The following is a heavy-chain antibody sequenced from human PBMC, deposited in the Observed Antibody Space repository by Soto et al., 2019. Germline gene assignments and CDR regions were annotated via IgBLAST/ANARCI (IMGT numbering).Heavy chain of an antibody. CDR1: GYIFASYG. D-gene: IGHD4-17*01. CDR3: ARGGHYEGRWFDP. Sequence: QVQLVQSGAEVKKPGASVTVSCKASGYIFASYGISWVRQAPGQGLEWIGWISPYNGNKNHAQKFQGRVTITTDRSTSTAYMELRSLRSDDTAVYYCARGGHYEGRWFDPWGQGTLVTVSS. CDR2: ISPYNGNK. J-gene: IGHJ5*02. V-gene: IGHV1-18*01.